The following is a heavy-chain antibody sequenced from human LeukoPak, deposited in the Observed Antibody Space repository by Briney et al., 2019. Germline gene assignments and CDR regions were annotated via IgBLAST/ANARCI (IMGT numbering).Heavy chain of an antibody. V-gene: IGHV3-21*01. D-gene: IGHD5-12*01. CDR3: ARDSISGYDYVMEPFDY. CDR2: ISSSSSYI. Sequence: GGSLRLSCAASGFTFSSYSRNWVRQAPGKGLEWVSSISSSSSYIYYADSVKGRYTISRDNAKNSLHLQMNSLRAEDTAVYYCARDSISGYDYVMEPFDYWGQGTLVTVSS. J-gene: IGHJ4*02. CDR1: GFTFSSYS.